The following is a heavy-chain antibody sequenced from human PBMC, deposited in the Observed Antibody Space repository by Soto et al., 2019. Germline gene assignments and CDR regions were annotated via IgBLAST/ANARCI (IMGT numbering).Heavy chain of an antibody. CDR2: VSAGGTTT. D-gene: IGHD6-13*01. CDR3: AKAPYTNSWYYLGY. V-gene: IGHV3-23*01. Sequence: GGSLRLSCAVSGFSFTIYAMGWVRQAPGKGLEWVSSVSAGGTTTHYADSVKGRFSISRDNSKNTLWLQMNNLRAEDTAVYYCAKAPYTNSWYYLGYWGQGTLVTGSS. J-gene: IGHJ4*02. CDR1: GFSFTIYA.